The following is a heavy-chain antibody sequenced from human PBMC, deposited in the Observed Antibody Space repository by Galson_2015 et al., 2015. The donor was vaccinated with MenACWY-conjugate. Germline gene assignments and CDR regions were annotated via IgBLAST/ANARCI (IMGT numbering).Heavy chain of an antibody. J-gene: IGHJ3*02. D-gene: IGHD3-10*01. CDR2: INAGNGNT. Sequence: SVKVSCKASGYTFTSYAMHWVRQAPGQRLEWMGWINAGNGNTKYSQKFQGRVTITRDTSASTAYMELSSLRSEDTAVYYCARDAAPRYYYGSGSYYDAFDIWGQGTMVTVSS. V-gene: IGHV1-3*01. CDR1: GYTFTSYA. CDR3: ARDAAPRYYYGSGSYYDAFDI.